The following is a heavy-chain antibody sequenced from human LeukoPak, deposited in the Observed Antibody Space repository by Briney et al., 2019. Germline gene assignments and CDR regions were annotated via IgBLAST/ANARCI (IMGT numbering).Heavy chain of an antibody. Sequence: GESLKISCEGFGYSFTNYHIGWVRQMPGKGLEWMGIIYAGDSKTTYSPAFQGQVTISADKSIRTAYLQWSSLKASDTAMYYCARPLWFGAIDAFDIWGQGTMVTVSS. J-gene: IGHJ3*02. V-gene: IGHV5-51*01. CDR2: IYAGDSKT. CDR3: ARPLWFGAIDAFDI. D-gene: IGHD3-10*01. CDR1: GYSFTNYH.